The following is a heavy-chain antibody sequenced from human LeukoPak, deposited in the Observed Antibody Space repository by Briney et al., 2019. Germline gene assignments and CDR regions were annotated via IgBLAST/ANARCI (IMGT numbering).Heavy chain of an antibody. CDR1: GYTFTGYY. Sequence: EASVKVSCKASGYTFTGYYMHWVRQAPGQGLEWMGWINPNSGGTNYAQKFQGWVTMTRDTSISTAYMELSRLRSDDTAVYYCARVWRYSTSSDAFDIWGQGTMVTVSS. CDR2: INPNSGGT. CDR3: ARVWRYSTSSDAFDI. V-gene: IGHV1-2*04. D-gene: IGHD6-6*01. J-gene: IGHJ3*02.